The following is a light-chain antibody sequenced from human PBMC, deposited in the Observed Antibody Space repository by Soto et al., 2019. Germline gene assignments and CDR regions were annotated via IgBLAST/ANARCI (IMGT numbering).Light chain of an antibody. CDR2: AAS. Sequence: ETAMTQSPVTLSLSPGERATLSCRASQTVGDNVAWDRQKPGQPPSLLIYAASTRAPGVPARFSGSGSGTDIILTISSLQSEDFSFYYCQQYNNWPLGTFGQGTKVEI. CDR1: QTVGDN. CDR3: QQYNNWPLGT. V-gene: IGKV3-15*01. J-gene: IGKJ1*01.